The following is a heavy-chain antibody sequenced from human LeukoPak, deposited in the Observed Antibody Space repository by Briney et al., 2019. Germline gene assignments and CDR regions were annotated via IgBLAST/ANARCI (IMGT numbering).Heavy chain of an antibody. CDR1: GFTFSSYG. V-gene: IGHV3-30*18. Sequence: TGGSLRLSCAASGFTFSSYGMHWVRQAPGKGLERVAVISYGGSNKYYADSVKGRFTISRDNSKNTLYLQMNSLRAEDTAVYYCAKSDSGSYYVLDYWGQGTLVTVSS. J-gene: IGHJ4*02. CDR2: ISYGGSNK. CDR3: AKSDSGSYYVLDY. D-gene: IGHD1-26*01.